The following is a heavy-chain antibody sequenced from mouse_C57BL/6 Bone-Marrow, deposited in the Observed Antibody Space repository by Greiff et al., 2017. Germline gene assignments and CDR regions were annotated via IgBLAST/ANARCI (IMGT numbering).Heavy chain of an antibody. CDR1: GYTFTDYE. D-gene: IGHD2-1*01. CDR3: TIYYGKGDYAMDY. CDR2: IDPETGVT. V-gene: IGHV1-15*01. J-gene: IGHJ4*01. Sequence: VQLQQSGAELVRPGASVTLSCKASGYTFTDYEMHWVKQTPVHGLEWIGAIDPETGVTAYTQKFKGKAILTADKSSSTAYMELRSLTSEDSAVYYCTIYYGKGDYAMDYWGQGTSVTVSS.